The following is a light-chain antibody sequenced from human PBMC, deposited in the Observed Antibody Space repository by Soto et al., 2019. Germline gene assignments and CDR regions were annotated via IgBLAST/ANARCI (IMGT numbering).Light chain of an antibody. V-gene: IGKV1-5*01. CDR1: QSINNW. CDR3: QQYNSYSWT. CDR2: DAS. Sequence: DIQMTQSPSTLSASVGDRVTITCRASQSINNWLAWYQQKPGKATNLLIYDASSLKSGVPSRLSGSGSGTEFTLTISSLQPDDFATYYCQQYNSYSWTFGQGTKVDIX. J-gene: IGKJ1*01.